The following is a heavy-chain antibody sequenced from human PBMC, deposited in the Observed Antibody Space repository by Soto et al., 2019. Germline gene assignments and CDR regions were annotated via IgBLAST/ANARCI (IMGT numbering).Heavy chain of an antibody. D-gene: IGHD2-15*01. J-gene: IGHJ6*02. CDR2: IFYSGST. Sequence: QLQLQESGPGLVKPSETLSLTCTVSGGSISSSSYYWGWIRQPPGKGLEWIGSIFYSGSTYYNPXLNSRVTISVDXSXNXVSLKLSSVTAADTAVYYCARHLTYCSAGSCYSDFPYYGMDVWGQGTTVTVSS. CDR1: GGSISSSSYY. CDR3: ARHLTYCSAGSCYSDFPYYGMDV. V-gene: IGHV4-39*01.